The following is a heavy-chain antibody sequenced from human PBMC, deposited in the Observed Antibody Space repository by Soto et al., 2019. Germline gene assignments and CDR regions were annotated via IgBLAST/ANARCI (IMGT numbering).Heavy chain of an antibody. J-gene: IGHJ4*02. CDR2: IYYSGST. Sequence: SETLSLTCTVSGGSISSSSYYWGWIRQPPGKGLEWIGYIYYSGSTYYNPSLKSRVTISVDTSKNQFSRKLSSVTAADTAVYYCASVDTAMVFDYWGQGTLVTVSS. CDR1: GGSISSSSYY. CDR3: ASVDTAMVFDY. V-gene: IGHV4-30-4*08. D-gene: IGHD5-18*01.